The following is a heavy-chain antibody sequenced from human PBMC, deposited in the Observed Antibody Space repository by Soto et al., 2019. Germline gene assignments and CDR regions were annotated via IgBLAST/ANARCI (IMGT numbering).Heavy chain of an antibody. V-gene: IGHV1-46*03. J-gene: IGHJ4*02. CDR1: GYTFTSYY. CDR2: INPSGGST. Sequence: ASVKVSCKASGYTFTSYYMHWVRQAPGQGLEWMGIINPSGGSTSYAQKFQGRVTMTRDTSTSTVYMELSSLRSEDTAVYYCARDRVPSVTDIVATMGDYWGQGTLVTVSS. D-gene: IGHD5-12*01. CDR3: ARDRVPSVTDIVATMGDY.